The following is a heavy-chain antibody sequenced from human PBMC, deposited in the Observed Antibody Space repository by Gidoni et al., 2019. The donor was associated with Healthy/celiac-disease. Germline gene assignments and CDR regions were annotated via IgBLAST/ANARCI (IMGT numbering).Heavy chain of an antibody. J-gene: IGHJ4*02. D-gene: IGHD3-10*01. CDR3: ASSDYYGSGSYYGPFDY. CDR1: GFTFRSHS. CDR2: SSSSSSYI. V-gene: IGHV3-21*01. Sequence: EVQLVESGGGLGKPGGSLRLSCAASGFTFRSHSMNWVRQAPGKGLEWVSSSSSSSSYIYDADSVKGRFTISRDNAKNSLYLQMNSLRAEDTAVYYCASSDYYGSGSYYGPFDYWGQGTLVTVSS.